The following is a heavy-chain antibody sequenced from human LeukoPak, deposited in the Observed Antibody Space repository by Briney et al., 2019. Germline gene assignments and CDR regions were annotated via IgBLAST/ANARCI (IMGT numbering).Heavy chain of an antibody. CDR1: GGSVSSGDYS. V-gene: IGHV4-30-4*08. J-gene: IGHJ3*02. Sequence: PSETLSLTCTVSGGSVSSGDYSWSWIRQPPGKGLEWIGYIYFSGSTYYNPSLKSRVTISVDTSKNQFSLKLNSVTAADTAVYYCARGFVAARPGDAFDIWGQGTMVTVSS. D-gene: IGHD6-6*01. CDR3: ARGFVAARPGDAFDI. CDR2: IYFSGST.